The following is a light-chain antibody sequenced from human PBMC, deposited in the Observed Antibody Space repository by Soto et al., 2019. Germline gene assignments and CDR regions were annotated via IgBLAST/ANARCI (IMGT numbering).Light chain of an antibody. CDR2: STN. CDR1: TGAVTSDYY. V-gene: IGLV7-43*01. Sequence: QAVVTHEPSLTVSPGGTVTLTCASNTGAVTSDYYPNWFQQKPGQAPRALIFSTNNRHAWTPARFSGSLLGGKAALTVSGVQPEDEAIYYCLLYFGTAQVFFGGGTKLTVL. J-gene: IGLJ2*01. CDR3: LLYFGTAQVF.